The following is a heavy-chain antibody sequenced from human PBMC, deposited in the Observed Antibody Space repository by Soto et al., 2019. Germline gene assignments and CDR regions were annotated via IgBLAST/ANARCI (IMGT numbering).Heavy chain of an antibody. J-gene: IGHJ3*02. V-gene: IGHV4-59*01. D-gene: IGHD3-16*01. Sequence: KPSETLSLTCTVSGGSISSYYWSWIRQPPGKGLEWIGYIYYSGSTNYNPSLKSRVTISVDTSKNQFSLKLSSVIAADTAVYYCARHQGGDAFDIWGQGTMVTVSS. CDR2: IYYSGST. CDR3: ARHQGGDAFDI. CDR1: GGSISSYY.